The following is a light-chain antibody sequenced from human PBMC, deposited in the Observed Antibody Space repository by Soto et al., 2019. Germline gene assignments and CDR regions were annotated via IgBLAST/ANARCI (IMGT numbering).Light chain of an antibody. CDR1: QSIGNY. V-gene: IGKV3-11*01. J-gene: IGKJ3*01. CDR3: QHRSSRPFT. CDR2: ATS. Sequence: EVVLTQSPATLSLSPGEGATLSCRASQSIGNYLAWYQQKPGQAPRLLIYATSNRATGIPARFSGSGSGTDFTLTISSLEPEDFAVYYCQHRSSRPFTFGPGTKVDIK.